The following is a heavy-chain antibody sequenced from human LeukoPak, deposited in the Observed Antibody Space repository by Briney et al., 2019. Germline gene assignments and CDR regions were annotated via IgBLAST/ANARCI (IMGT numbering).Heavy chain of an antibody. V-gene: IGHV4-34*01. CDR1: GGSFSGYY. J-gene: IGHJ3*02. D-gene: IGHD3-10*01. CDR2: INHSGST. Sequence: SETLSLTCAVYGGSFSGYYWSWIRQPPGKGLEWIGEINHSGSTNYNPSLKSRVTISVDTSKNQFSLKLSSVTAADTAVYYCASGRITMVRGRRPAFDIWGQGTMVTVSS. CDR3: ASGRITMVRGRRPAFDI.